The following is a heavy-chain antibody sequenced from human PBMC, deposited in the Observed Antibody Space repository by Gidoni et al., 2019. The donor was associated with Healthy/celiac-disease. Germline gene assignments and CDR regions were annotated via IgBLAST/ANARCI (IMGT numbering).Heavy chain of an antibody. CDR1: GFSLSTSGVG. D-gene: IGHD3-22*01. J-gene: IGHJ4*02. V-gene: IGHV2-5*02. Sequence: QITLKESGPTLVKPTQTLTLTCTFSGFSLSTSGVGVGWIRQPPGKALEWLALIYWDDDKRYSPSLKSRLTITKDTAKNQVVLTMTNMDPVDTATYYCAHIGDSSGYYYVLFDYWGQGTLVTVSS. CDR2: IYWDDDK. CDR3: AHIGDSSGYYYVLFDY.